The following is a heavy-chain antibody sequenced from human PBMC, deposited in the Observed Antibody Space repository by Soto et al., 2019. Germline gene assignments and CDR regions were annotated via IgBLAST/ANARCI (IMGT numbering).Heavy chain of an antibody. Sequence: SETLSLTCIVSGGSISGYYWSWIRQPAGKELEWIGRIYSDGTTNYNPSLKGRGTMSVDTSKKQISLKLTSVTAADTAMYYCARDRGYRSGSFGSWGQGVLVTVYS. V-gene: IGHV4-4*07. CDR3: ARDRGYRSGSFGS. CDR1: GGSISGYY. J-gene: IGHJ1*01. CDR2: IYSDGTT. D-gene: IGHD5-18*01.